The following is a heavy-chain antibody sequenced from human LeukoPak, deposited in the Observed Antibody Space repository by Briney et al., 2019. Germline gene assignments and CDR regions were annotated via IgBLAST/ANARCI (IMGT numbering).Heavy chain of an antibody. CDR3: VRVTLIREGFDL. D-gene: IGHD3-10*01. CDR1: GFNLNTYW. CDR2: ISSDGTST. Sequence: PGGSLRLSCAASGFNLNTYWMHWVRQTPGKGLVWVARISSDGTSTDYADFVEGRFTISRDNAKNTLYLQMNSLRVDDTAVYYCVRVTLIREGFDLWGQGTLDTVSS. J-gene: IGHJ4*02. V-gene: IGHV3-74*01.